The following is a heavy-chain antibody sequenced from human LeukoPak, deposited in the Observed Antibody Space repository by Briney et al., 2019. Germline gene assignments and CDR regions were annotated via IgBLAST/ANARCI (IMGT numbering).Heavy chain of an antibody. Sequence: PGGSLRLSCAASGFTFSSYWMSWVRQAPGKGLEWVANIKQDGSEKYYVDSVKGRFTISRDNAKNSPYQQMNSLRAEDTAVYYCARAGLTYYDFWSGYPYYMDVWGKGTTVTVSS. CDR1: GFTFSSYW. J-gene: IGHJ6*03. V-gene: IGHV3-7*01. CDR3: ARAGLTYYDFWSGYPYYMDV. D-gene: IGHD3-3*01. CDR2: IKQDGSEK.